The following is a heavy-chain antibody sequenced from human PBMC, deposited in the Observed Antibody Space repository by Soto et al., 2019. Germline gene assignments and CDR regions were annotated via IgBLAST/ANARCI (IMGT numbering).Heavy chain of an antibody. Sequence: SETLSLTCTVSGGSISSYHWSWIRQPPGKGLEWIGYIYYSGSTNYKPSLKSRVTISGDTSKNQISLKLTSVTAADTAVYYCAREDEAIFGVLNLWGQGTLVTVSS. D-gene: IGHD3-3*01. CDR3: AREDEAIFGVLNL. J-gene: IGHJ5*02. V-gene: IGHV4-59*01. CDR1: GGSISSYH. CDR2: IYYSGST.